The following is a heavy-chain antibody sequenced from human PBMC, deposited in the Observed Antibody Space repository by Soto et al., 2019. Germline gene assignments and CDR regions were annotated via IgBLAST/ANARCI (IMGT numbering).Heavy chain of an antibody. CDR3: ARDKGGYSYGHDAFDI. V-gene: IGHV3-33*01. J-gene: IGHJ3*02. CDR1: GFTFSSYG. Sequence: RRLSCAASGFTFSSYGMHWVRQAPGKGLEWVAVIWYDGSNKYYADSVKGRFTISRDNSKNTLYLQMNSLRAEDTAVYYCARDKGGYSYGHDAFDIWGQGTMVTVSS. D-gene: IGHD5-18*01. CDR2: IWYDGSNK.